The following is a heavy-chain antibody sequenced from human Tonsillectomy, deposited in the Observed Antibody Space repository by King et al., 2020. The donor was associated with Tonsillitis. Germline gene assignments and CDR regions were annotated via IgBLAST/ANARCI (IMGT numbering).Heavy chain of an antibody. Sequence: VQLVESGGGLVQPGGSLRLSCAASGFTVSSNYMSWVRQAPGKGLEWVSIIYSGGSTYYADSVKGRVIISRDNSKTTLYLQMNSLRAEDTAVYYCARKFRTADPFDYWGQGTLVTVSS. V-gene: IGHV3-66*01. J-gene: IGHJ4*02. CDR1: GFTVSSNY. D-gene: IGHD1-14*01. CDR3: ARKFRTADPFDY. CDR2: IYSGGST.